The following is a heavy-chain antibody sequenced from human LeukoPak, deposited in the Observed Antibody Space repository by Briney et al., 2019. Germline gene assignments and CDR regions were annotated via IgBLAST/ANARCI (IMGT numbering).Heavy chain of an antibody. J-gene: IGHJ4*02. CDR2: ISAEGATI. V-gene: IGHV3-48*01. Sequence: AGGSLRLSCEVSGFKFRTYSMDWVRQASGKGLQWVSYISAEGATIYYAEDVRGRFTISRDDAKNSLYLDMSNLRVDDTAVYYCARDRVGTKGDYWAQGTLVTVS. CDR1: GFKFRTYS. D-gene: IGHD1-26*01. CDR3: ARDRVGTKGDY.